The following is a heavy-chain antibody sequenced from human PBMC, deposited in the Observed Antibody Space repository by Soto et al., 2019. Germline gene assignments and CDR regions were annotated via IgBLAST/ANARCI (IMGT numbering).Heavy chain of an antibody. CDR2: ISSSSSTI. D-gene: IGHD4-4*01. CDR1: GFTFSIYS. Sequence: GGSLRLSCAASGFTFSIYSMNWFRQAPGKGLEWVSYISSSSSTIYYADSVKGRFTISRDNAKNSLYLQMNSLRDEDTAVYYCARTYDPVTYGMDVWGQGTTVTVSS. CDR3: ARTYDPVTYGMDV. J-gene: IGHJ6*02. V-gene: IGHV3-48*02.